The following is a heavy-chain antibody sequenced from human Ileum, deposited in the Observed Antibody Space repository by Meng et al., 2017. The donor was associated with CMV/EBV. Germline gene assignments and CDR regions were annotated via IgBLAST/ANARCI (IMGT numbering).Heavy chain of an antibody. CDR1: GFSFSSYG. Sequence: VTSGFSFSSYGMYWVRQAPGKGLEWVSGISGSGGVTYYADSVKGRFSISRDNSKNTLYMQMSSLRAEDTAVYYCAVRGLRGPDWFDPWGQGTLVTVSS. J-gene: IGHJ5*02. CDR3: AVRGLRGPDWFDP. D-gene: IGHD5-12*01. CDR2: ISGSGGVT. V-gene: IGHV3-23*01.